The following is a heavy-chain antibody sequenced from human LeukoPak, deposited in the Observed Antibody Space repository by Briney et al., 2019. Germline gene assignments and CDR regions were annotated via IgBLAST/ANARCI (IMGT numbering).Heavy chain of an antibody. CDR3: AKDFRWSLDY. J-gene: IGHJ4*01. CDR1: GFTFSSYG. CDR2: LNVDGRTD. Sequence: GGSLRLSCVASGFTFSSYGMHWVRQAPGKGLEWVAHLNVDGRTDYYADSVKGRFTVSRDTSENTVYLQMNSLRPEDTAVYYCAKDFRWSLDYWGQGSLVTVSS. D-gene: IGHD2-15*01. V-gene: IGHV3-30*02.